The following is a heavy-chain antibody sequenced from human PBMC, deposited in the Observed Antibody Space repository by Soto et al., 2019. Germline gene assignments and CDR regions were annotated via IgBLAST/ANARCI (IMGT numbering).Heavy chain of an antibody. CDR2: LSNTGRRT. V-gene: IGHV3-23*01. J-gene: IGHJ4*02. CDR3: ATEMGATQGPFDN. D-gene: IGHD1-26*01. Sequence: EVQLLESGGGLVQPGGSLRLSCVVSVFPFGANAMSWVRQAPGKGLEWVSGLSNTGRRTSYADSVKGRFNISRDNSENTVYLQMNSLRVEDTAVYYCATEMGATQGPFDNWGQGTLVTVSS. CDR1: VFPFGANA.